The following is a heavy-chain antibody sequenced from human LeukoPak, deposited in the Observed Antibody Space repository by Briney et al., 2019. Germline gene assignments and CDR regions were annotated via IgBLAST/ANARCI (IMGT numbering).Heavy chain of an antibody. CDR3: ARDSDWGVTTPYFDY. CDR1: VFTVSSNY. CDR2: IYSGGST. J-gene: IGHJ4*02. V-gene: IGHV3-66*01. Sequence: GGSLRLSCAASVFTVSSNYMSRVRQAPGKGLEWVSVIYSGGSTNYADSVKGRFTISRDNSKNTLYLQMNSLRAEDTAVYYCARDSDWGVTTPYFDYWGPGTLVTVSS. D-gene: IGHD2-15*01.